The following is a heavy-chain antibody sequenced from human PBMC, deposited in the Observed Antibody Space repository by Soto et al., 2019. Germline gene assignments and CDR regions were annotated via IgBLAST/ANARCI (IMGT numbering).Heavy chain of an antibody. V-gene: IGHV4-39*01. D-gene: IGHD6-6*01. Sequence: SETLSLTCTVSGGSISSSSYYWGWIRQPPGKGLEWIGSIYYSGSTYYNPSLKSRVTISVDTSKNQFSLKLSSVTAADTAVYYCARTYSSFDNWFDPWGQGTLVTVSS. CDR1: GGSISSSSYY. J-gene: IGHJ5*02. CDR2: IYYSGST. CDR3: ARTYSSFDNWFDP.